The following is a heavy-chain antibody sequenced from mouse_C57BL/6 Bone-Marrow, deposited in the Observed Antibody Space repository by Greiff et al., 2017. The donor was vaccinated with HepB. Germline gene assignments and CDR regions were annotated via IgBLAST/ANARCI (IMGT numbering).Heavy chain of an antibody. CDR1: GFTFSSYA. CDR3: ARKGYYSNYDYAMDY. V-gene: IGHV5-4*03. J-gene: IGHJ4*01. Sequence: EVKLQESGGGLVKPGGSLKLSCAASGFTFSSYAMSWVRQTPEKRLEWVATISDGGSYTYYPDNVKGRFTISRDNAKNNLYLQMSHLKSEDTAMYYCARKGYYSNYDYAMDYWGQGTSVTVSS. CDR2: ISDGGSYT. D-gene: IGHD2-5*01.